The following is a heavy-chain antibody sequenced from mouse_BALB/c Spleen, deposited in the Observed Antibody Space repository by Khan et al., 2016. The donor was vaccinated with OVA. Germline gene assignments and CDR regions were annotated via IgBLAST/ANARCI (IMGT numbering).Heavy chain of an antibody. Sequence: QVQLKESGPGLVAPSQSLSITCTVSGFSLTSYGVGWVRQPPGKGLEWLGVIWGDGSTNYHSALISRLSISKENSKRQGVLKMNSLQTDDTATYYCALYYYGRAWFAYWGQGTLVTVSA. J-gene: IGHJ3*01. V-gene: IGHV2-3*01. CDR1: GFSLTSYG. D-gene: IGHD1-1*01. CDR3: ALYYYGRAWFAY. CDR2: IWGDGST.